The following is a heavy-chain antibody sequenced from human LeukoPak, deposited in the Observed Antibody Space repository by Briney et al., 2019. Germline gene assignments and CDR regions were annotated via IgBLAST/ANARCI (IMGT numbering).Heavy chain of an antibody. CDR2: LYYGGST. J-gene: IGHJ4*02. CDR1: GGSISSSNYY. D-gene: IGHD2/OR15-2a*01. CDR3: ARGAFLDY. V-gene: IGHV4-39*07. Sequence: SETLSLTCSVSGGSISSSNYYWGWIRRPPGKGLEWIGSLYYGGSTYFNPSLKSRVTISVDTSKNQFSLKLTSVSAADTAVYFCARGAFLDYWGQGTLVTVSS.